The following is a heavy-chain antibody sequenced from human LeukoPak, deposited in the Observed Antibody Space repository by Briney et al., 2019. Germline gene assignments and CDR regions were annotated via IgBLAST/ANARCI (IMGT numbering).Heavy chain of an antibody. D-gene: IGHD1-26*01. CDR3: AKRNGGVGGIFDY. CDR2: IRYDGSNK. CDR1: GFTFSSYG. V-gene: IGHV3-30*02. J-gene: IGHJ4*02. Sequence: GGSLRLSCAASGFTFSSYGMHWVRQAPGKGLEWVAFIRYDGSNKYYADSVKGRFTISRDNSKDTLYLQMNSLRAEDTAVYYCAKRNGGVGGIFDYWGQGTLVTVSS.